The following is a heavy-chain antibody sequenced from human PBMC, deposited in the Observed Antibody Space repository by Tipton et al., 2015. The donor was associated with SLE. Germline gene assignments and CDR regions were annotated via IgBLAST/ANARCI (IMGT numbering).Heavy chain of an antibody. CDR1: GDSIISGAYY. CDR3: ARALGYNYSYDYFDY. Sequence: TLSLTCTVSGDSIISGAYYWSWVRQHPGRGLEWLAYIFYSGSTNYNPSLKSRVTISVDPSKNQFSLKLSSVTAADTAVYYCARALGYNYSYDYFDYWGQGTLVTVSS. V-gene: IGHV4-61*08. D-gene: IGHD5-18*01. CDR2: IFYSGST. J-gene: IGHJ4*02.